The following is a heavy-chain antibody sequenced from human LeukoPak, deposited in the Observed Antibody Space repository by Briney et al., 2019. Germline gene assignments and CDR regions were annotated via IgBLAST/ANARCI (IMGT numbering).Heavy chain of an antibody. D-gene: IGHD5-18*01. CDR1: GGSIFSYY. Sequence: SETLSLTCTVSGGSIFSYYWSWIRQPPGKGLEWMGYIYYSGSTNYNPSLKSRVTISVDTSKNQFSLKLSSVTAADTAVYYCARLSETAKSGLYWYFDLWGRGALVTVSS. CDR2: IYYSGST. CDR3: ARLSETAKSGLYWYFDL. J-gene: IGHJ2*01. V-gene: IGHV4-59*08.